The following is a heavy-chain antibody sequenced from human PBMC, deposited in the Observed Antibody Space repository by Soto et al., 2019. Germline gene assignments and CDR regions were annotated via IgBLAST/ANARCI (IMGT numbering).Heavy chain of an antibody. CDR3: STGTNGAPFDY. CDR1: RYTITSYC. J-gene: IGHJ4*02. D-gene: IGHD2-8*01. Sequence: VPVEGSSEDSRYTITSYCIWWPRQAHGQGLGRMGWISAYNGNTNYAKKLHGRVPITTDTSTSTAYMELRSLSSDAPAVYYCSTGTNGAPFDYLGKGTLVTVSS. V-gene: IGHV1-18*01. CDR2: ISAYNGNT.